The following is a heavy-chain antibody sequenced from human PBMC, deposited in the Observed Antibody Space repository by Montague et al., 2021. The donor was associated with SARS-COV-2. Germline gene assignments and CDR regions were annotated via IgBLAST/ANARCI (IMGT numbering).Heavy chain of an antibody. CDR2: TYYRSKWYN. J-gene: IGHJ6*02. Sequence: CAISGDSVSSNSVAWSWLRQSPSRGLEWLGRTYYRSKWYNDYAVSVRGRVTINPDTSKNQFSLQLNSVTPEDTAIYYCTSGREGNYNVMDVWGQGTTVTVSS. CDR1: GDSVSSNSVA. V-gene: IGHV6-1*01. D-gene: IGHD1-1*01. CDR3: TSGREGNYNVMDV.